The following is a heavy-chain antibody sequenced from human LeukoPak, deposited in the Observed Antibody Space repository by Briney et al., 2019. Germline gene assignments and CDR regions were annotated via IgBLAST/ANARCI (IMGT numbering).Heavy chain of an antibody. J-gene: IGHJ4*02. CDR1: GFTFSSYG. CDR3: AKDIRWASFES. Sequence: GGSLRPSCAASGFTFSSYGMSWVRQAPGKGLEWVSAISGSGGSTYYADSVKGRFTISRDNSKNTVYLHLNSLRVEDTAQYYCAKDIRWASFESWGQGTLVTVSS. V-gene: IGHV3-23*01. CDR2: ISGSGGST. D-gene: IGHD3-16*01.